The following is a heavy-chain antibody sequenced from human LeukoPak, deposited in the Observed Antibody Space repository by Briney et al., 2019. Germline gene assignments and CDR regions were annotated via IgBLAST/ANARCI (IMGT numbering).Heavy chain of an antibody. Sequence: SVKVSCKASGGTFSSYAISWVRQAPGQGLEWMGRIIPILGIANYAQKFQGRVMITADKSTSTAYMELSSLRSEDTAVYYCARSPPPGYCTNGVCYTGWFDPWGQGTLVTVSS. D-gene: IGHD2-8*01. CDR3: ARSPPPGYCTNGVCYTGWFDP. J-gene: IGHJ5*02. CDR2: IIPILGIA. V-gene: IGHV1-69*04. CDR1: GGTFSSYA.